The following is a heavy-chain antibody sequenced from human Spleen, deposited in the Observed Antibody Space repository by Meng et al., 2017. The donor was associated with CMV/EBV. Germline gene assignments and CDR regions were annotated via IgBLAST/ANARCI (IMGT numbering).Heavy chain of an antibody. Sequence: GETLKIFCEASGFTFSDYAMHWVRQDPGKGLEWVAVIRYDGGNKRFGDSVKGRFTISRDNSKNTLHLQMNSLRPEYTAVYYCAKDSDIWGCSSTGCYDALDYWGQGTLVTVSS. J-gene: IGHJ4*02. CDR2: IRYDGGNK. CDR1: GFTFSDYA. D-gene: IGHD2-2*01. CDR3: AKDSDIWGCSSTGCYDALDY. V-gene: IGHV3-30*02.